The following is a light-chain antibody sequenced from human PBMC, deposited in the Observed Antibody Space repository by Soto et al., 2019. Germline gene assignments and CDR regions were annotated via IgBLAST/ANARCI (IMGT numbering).Light chain of an antibody. V-gene: IGLV2-8*01. Sequence: QSALTQSPSASGSPGQSVTISCIGTSSDVGGYNYVSWYQHHPGKAPKLIIYEVTKRPSGVPDRFSGSRSGTTASLTGSGLQAEDEADYYCGSYAGGNTFVFGTGTKVTVL. CDR3: GSYAGGNTFV. J-gene: IGLJ1*01. CDR2: EVT. CDR1: SSDVGGYNY.